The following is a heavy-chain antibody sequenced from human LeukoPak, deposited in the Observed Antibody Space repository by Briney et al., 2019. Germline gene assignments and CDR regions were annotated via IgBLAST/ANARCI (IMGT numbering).Heavy chain of an antibody. J-gene: IGHJ4*02. CDR3: ASCQGSYGSGSYYTIDY. V-gene: IGHV3-23*01. CDR2: ISGSGGST. CDR1: GFTFSSYA. D-gene: IGHD3-10*01. Sequence: GGSLRLSCAASGFTFSSYAMSWVRQAPGKGLEWVSAISGSGGSTYYADSVKGRFTISRDNSKNTLYLQMNSLRAEDTAVYYCASCQGSYGSGSYYTIDYWGQGTLVTVSS.